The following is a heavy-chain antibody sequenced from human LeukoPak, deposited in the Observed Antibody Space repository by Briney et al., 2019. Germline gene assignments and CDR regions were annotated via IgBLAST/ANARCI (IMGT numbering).Heavy chain of an antibody. D-gene: IGHD1-14*01. V-gene: IGHV4-59*08. CDR2: IHNSGRT. Sequence: SETLSLTCSVSGGSVSSYYWSWIRQSPGKGLEWIGYIHNSGRTNYNPSLKSRVTGFVDTSKNQISLRLSSVTAADTAVYYCARHGTISSESYFDYWGQGALVTVSS. J-gene: IGHJ4*02. CDR3: ARHGTISSESYFDY. CDR1: GGSVSSYY.